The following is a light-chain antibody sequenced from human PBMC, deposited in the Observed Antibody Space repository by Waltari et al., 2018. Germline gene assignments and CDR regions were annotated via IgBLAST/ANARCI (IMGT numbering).Light chain of an antibody. J-gene: IGKJ4*01. CDR2: RSA. V-gene: IGKV3-15*01. CDR1: QTTYTN. Sequence: DTVMTQSPATLSVSPGEGDTLSCRASQTTYTNLAWYQQKPGQVPRLLIYRSATLATGIPARFSGSGSGTEFTLTISSLQSEDFAVYYCQQYSRWPLTFGGGTKVEIK. CDR3: QQYSRWPLT.